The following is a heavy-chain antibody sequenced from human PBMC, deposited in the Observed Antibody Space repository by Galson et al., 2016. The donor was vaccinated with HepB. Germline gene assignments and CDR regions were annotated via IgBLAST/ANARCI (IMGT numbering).Heavy chain of an antibody. CDR1: GFSLTRGVG. CDR2: VFWNDDK. CDR3: AHISIFAPNDAFDF. D-gene: IGHD2/OR15-2a*01. Sequence: PALVKPTQTLTLTCTFSGFSLTRGVGVGWIRQPPGEALEWLALVFWNDDKRYNPSLKSRLTINKDTSKNQVVLTVTNMGPVDTATYFCAHISIFAPNDAFDFWGQGTMVAVSS. J-gene: IGHJ3*01. V-gene: IGHV2-5*01.